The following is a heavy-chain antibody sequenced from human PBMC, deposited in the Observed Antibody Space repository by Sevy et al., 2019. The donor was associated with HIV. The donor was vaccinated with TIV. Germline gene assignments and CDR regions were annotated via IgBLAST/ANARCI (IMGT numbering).Heavy chain of an antibody. CDR1: GFTFSSYN. D-gene: IGHD6-19*01. CDR2: ISRSSSYI. Sequence: GGSLRLSCAASGFTFSSYNMNWVRQAPGKGLEWVSSISRSSSYIYYADSVKGRFTISRDNAKNSLYLQMNSLRAEDTAVYYCARVDPPGIAVAGTLNYWGQGALVTVSS. V-gene: IGHV3-21*01. CDR3: ARVDPPGIAVAGTLNY. J-gene: IGHJ4*02.